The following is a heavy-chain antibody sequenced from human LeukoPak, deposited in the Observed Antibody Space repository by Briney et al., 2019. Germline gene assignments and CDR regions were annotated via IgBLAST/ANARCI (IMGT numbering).Heavy chain of an antibody. CDR1: GFTFSNYA. J-gene: IGHJ4*02. CDR3: AKANERYYYDSRGYDY. Sequence: HPGGSLRLSCAASGFTFSNYAMTWVRQAPGKGLEWVSAIGGSGGSTYYADSVKGRFTISRDNSKNTLYLQMNSLRAEDAAVYYCAKANERYYYDSRGYDYWGQGTLVTVSS. V-gene: IGHV3-23*01. D-gene: IGHD3-22*01. CDR2: IGGSGGST.